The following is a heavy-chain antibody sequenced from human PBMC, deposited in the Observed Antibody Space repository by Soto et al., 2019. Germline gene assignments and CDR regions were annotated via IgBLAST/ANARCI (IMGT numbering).Heavy chain of an antibody. J-gene: IGHJ4*02. CDR1: GGSISHFY. Sequence: TLSLTCTVSGGSISHFYWSWIRQHPGKGLEWIGYIYYSGSANYNPSLKGRVTMSVDTSTNQFSLKLSSVTAADTAVYYCARLFNYYDSSGYAEYYFDHWGQGTLVTVSS. CDR2: IYYSGSA. D-gene: IGHD3-22*01. V-gene: IGHV4-31*03. CDR3: ARLFNYYDSSGYAEYYFDH.